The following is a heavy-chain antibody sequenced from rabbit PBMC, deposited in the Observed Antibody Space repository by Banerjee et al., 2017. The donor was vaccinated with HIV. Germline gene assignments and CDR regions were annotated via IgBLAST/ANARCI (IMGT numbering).Heavy chain of an antibody. CDR3: ATITDNSGMAL. D-gene: IGHD4-1*01. CDR2: IYGDSSGTT. CDR1: GIDFSSHYF. Sequence: QSLEESGGGLVKPGGTLTLTCKASGIDFSSHYFMCWVRQAPGKGLEWIACIYGDSSGTTYYASWAKGRFTISKTSSTTVTLQMTSLTAADTATYFCATITDNSGMALWGQGTLVTVS. J-gene: IGHJ4*01. V-gene: IGHV1S40*01.